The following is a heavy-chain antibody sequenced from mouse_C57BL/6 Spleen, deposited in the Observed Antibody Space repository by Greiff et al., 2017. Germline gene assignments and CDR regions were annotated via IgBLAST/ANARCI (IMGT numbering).Heavy chain of an antibody. CDR1: GYTFTSYW. D-gene: IGHD1-1*01. Sequence: QVQLQQPGAELVKPGASVKLSCKASGYTFTSYWMQWVKQRPGQGLEWIGEIDPSDSYTNYNQKFKGKATLTVDTSSSTAYMQLSSLTSEDSAVYYCARGDGSSPHAMDYWGQGTSVTVSS. J-gene: IGHJ4*01. CDR3: ARGDGSSPHAMDY. V-gene: IGHV1-50*01. CDR2: IDPSDSYT.